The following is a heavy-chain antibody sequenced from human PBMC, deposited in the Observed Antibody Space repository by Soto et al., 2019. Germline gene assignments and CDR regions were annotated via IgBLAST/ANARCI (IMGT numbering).Heavy chain of an antibody. Sequence: QVRLQESGPGLLKPSETLSLTCTVSGGSINTFYWSWVRQPAGKGLEWIGRIFSSGSTSFNPSLESRVAMSVDTSKNHFSLNLSSVTDADMAVYYCAREGSYSAYNFAHGIQLWSFDFWGQGALVTVSS. CDR1: GGSINTFY. J-gene: IGHJ4*02. D-gene: IGHD5-12*01. CDR3: AREGSYSAYNFAHGIQLWSFDF. CDR2: IFSSGST. V-gene: IGHV4-4*07.